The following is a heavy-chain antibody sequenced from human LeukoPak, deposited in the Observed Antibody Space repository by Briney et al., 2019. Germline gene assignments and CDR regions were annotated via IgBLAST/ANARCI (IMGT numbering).Heavy chain of an antibody. CDR1: GFTVSSNY. J-gene: IGHJ3*02. CDR3: AREIADYYDSSGFFYAFDI. V-gene: IGHV3-53*01. Sequence: GGSLRLSCAASGFTVSSNYMSWVRQVPGKGLEWVSVIYSGGSTYYADSVKGRFTISRDNSKNTLYLQMNSLRAEDTAVYYCAREIADYYDSSGFFYAFDIWGQGTMVTVSS. CDR2: IYSGGST. D-gene: IGHD3-22*01.